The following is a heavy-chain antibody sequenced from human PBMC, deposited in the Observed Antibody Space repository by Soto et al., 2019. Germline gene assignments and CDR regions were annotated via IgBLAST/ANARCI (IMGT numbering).Heavy chain of an antibody. CDR1: GGSISSGGYS. J-gene: IGHJ4*02. V-gene: IGHV4-30-2*01. Sequence: QLQLQESGSGLVKPSQTLSLTCAVSGGSISSGGYSWSWIRQPPGKGLEWIGYIYHSGSTYYNPSIKSRVTRSVDRSKHQFSLKLSSVTGADTAVYYCARGQVVAAQHWGQGTLVTVSS. D-gene: IGHD2-15*01. CDR2: IYHSGST. CDR3: ARGQVVAAQH.